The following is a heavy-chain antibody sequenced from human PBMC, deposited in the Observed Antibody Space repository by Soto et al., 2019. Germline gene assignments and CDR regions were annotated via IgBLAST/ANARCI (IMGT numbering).Heavy chain of an antibody. CDR3: QRELLLNYYYGMDV. V-gene: IGHV3-15*07. CDR1: SFTFSNAW. J-gene: IGHJ6*02. D-gene: IGHD1-26*01. CDR2: IKSRTDGGTT. Sequence: GSLRLSCAASSFTFSNAWMNWVRQAPGKGLEWVGRIKSRTDGGTTDYAAPVKGRFTISRDDSKNTLYLQMNSLKTEDTAVYYCQRELLLNYYYGMDVWGQGTTVTVSS.